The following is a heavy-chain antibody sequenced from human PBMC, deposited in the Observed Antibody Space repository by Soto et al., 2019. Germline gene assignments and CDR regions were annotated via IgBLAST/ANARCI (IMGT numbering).Heavy chain of an antibody. CDR1: GYTFTGYY. Sequence: GASVNFSCKASGYTFTGYYMHWVRQAPGQGLEWMGWINPNSGGTNYAQKFQGRVTITADESTSTAYMELSSLRSEDTAVYYCASSNQGGYYTDLDYWGQGTLVTVSS. J-gene: IGHJ4*02. CDR3: ASSNQGGYYTDLDY. CDR2: INPNSGGT. D-gene: IGHD3-3*01. V-gene: IGHV1-2*02.